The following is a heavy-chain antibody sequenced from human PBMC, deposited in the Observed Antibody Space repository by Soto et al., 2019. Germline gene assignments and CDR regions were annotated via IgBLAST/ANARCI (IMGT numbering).Heavy chain of an antibody. V-gene: IGHV3-30*18. CDR2: ISYDGSNK. CDR1: GFTFSSYG. J-gene: IGHJ4*02. CDR3: AKERFGEASVDY. D-gene: IGHD3-10*01. Sequence: GGSLRLSCAASGFTFSSYGMHWVRQAPGKGLEWVAVISYDGSNKYYADSVKGRFTISRDNSKNTLYLQMNSLRAEDTAVYYCAKERFGEASVDYWGQGTLVTVSS.